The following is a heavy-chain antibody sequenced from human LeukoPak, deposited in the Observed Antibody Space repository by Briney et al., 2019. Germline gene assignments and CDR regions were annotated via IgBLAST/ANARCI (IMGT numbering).Heavy chain of an antibody. D-gene: IGHD6-19*01. J-gene: IGHJ4*02. Sequence: PSETLSLTCAVSGGTISSSNWWSWVRQPPGKGLEWIGEIYRSGSTNYNPSLKSRVTISVDKSKNEFSLKVSSVTAADTAVYYCARVVSSSGWAFDYWGQGTLVTVSS. V-gene: IGHV4-4*02. CDR3: ARVVSSSGWAFDY. CDR2: IYRSGST. CDR1: GGTISSSNW.